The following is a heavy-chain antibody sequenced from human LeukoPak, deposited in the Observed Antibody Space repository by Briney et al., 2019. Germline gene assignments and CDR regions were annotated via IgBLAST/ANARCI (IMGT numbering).Heavy chain of an antibody. V-gene: IGHV3-23*01. CDR3: AKDWTPHNRVYDCFDF. D-gene: IGHD3-16*01. Sequence: GGSLRLSRAASGFAFGVHAMSWVRQAPGKGPEWVATIGSGADLFYAESVKGRFTISRDDPRNTLWLQMNSLRAEDTALYYCAKDWTPHNRVYDCFDFWGQGTQVTVSS. J-gene: IGHJ4*02. CDR2: IGSGADL. CDR1: GFAFGVHA.